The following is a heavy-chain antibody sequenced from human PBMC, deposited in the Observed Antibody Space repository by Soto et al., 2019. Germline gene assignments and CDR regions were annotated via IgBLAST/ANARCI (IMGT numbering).Heavy chain of an antibody. V-gene: IGHV4-59*01. J-gene: IGHJ4*02. CDR1: GGSISSYY. D-gene: IGHD6-19*01. Sequence: SETLSLTCTVSGGSISSYYWSWIRQPPGKGLEWIGYIYYSGSTNYNPSLKSRVTISVDTSKNQFSLKLSSVTAADTAVYYCAREAVATNDFDDWGQGTLVTVSS. CDR3: AREAVATNDFDD. CDR2: IYYSGST.